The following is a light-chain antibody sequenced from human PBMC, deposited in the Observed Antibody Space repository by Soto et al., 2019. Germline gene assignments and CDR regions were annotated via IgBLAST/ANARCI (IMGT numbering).Light chain of an antibody. V-gene: IGKV3-15*01. CDR2: GAS. CDR3: QQYNNWPPMST. Sequence: EIVMTQSPATLSLSPGERATLSCRASQSVSSNLAWYQQKPGQAPRLLFYGASTRATGIPARFSGSGSGTEFTLTISSLQSEDFAVYYCQQYNNWPPMSTFGQGTRLEIK. CDR1: QSVSSN. J-gene: IGKJ5*01.